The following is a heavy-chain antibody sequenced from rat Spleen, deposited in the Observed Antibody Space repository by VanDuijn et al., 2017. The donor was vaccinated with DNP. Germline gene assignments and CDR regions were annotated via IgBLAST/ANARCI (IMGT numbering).Heavy chain of an antibody. Sequence: EVNLVESGGGLVQPGRSLKVSCAASGFNFNDYWMGWVRQAPGKGLEWIGEINKDGRTIKYTPSLKDKFTISRDNAQNTLYQQMSKLGSEDTSIYYCVREEFGVDYWGQGVMVTVSS. D-gene: IGHD4-3*01. J-gene: IGHJ2*01. V-gene: IGHV4-2*01. CDR3: VREEFGVDY. CDR1: GFNFNDYW. CDR2: INKDGRTI.